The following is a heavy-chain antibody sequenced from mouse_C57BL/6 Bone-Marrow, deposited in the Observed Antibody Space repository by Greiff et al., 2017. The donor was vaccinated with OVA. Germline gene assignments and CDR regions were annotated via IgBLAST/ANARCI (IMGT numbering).Heavy chain of an antibody. D-gene: IGHD2-3*01. CDR3: VSGDIYDGYPWFAY. V-gene: IGHV10-3*01. Sequence: EVMLVESGGGLVQPKGSLKLSCAASGFTFNTYAMHWVRQAPGKGLEWVARIRSKSSNYATYYADSVKDRFTISRDDSQSMLYLQMNNLKTEDTAMYYCVSGDIYDGYPWFAYWGQGTLVTVSA. CDR2: IRSKSSNYAT. CDR1: GFTFNTYA. J-gene: IGHJ3*01.